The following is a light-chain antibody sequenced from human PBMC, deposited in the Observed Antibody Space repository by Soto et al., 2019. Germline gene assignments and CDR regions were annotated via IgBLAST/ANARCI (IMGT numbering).Light chain of an antibody. V-gene: IGLV1-44*01. CDR1: NSNIGSNP. Sequence: QSVLTQPPSASGTPGQRVTISCSGSNSNIGSNPVNWYQQLPGTAPRLLIYSADQRPSGVPDRISGSKSGPSASLAISGLQSEDEPDYYCAAWDASLNGVVFGGGTKLAVL. J-gene: IGLJ2*01. CDR2: SAD. CDR3: AAWDASLNGVV.